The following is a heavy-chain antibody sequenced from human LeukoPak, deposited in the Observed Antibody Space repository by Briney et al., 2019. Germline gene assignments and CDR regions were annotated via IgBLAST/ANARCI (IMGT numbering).Heavy chain of an antibody. CDR3: ARVNSRLRYFDWLPHYFDY. Sequence: SETLSLTCTVSGGSISSYYWSWIRQPPGKGLEWIGYIYYSGSTNYNPSLKSRVTISVDTSKNQFSLKLSSVTAADTAVYYCARVNSRLRYFDWLPHYFDYWGQGTLVTVSS. J-gene: IGHJ4*02. CDR2: IYYSGST. CDR1: GGSISSYY. D-gene: IGHD3-9*01. V-gene: IGHV4-59*08.